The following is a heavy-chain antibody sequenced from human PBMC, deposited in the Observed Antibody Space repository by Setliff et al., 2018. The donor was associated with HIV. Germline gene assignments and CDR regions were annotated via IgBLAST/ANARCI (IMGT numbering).Heavy chain of an antibody. J-gene: IGHJ4*02. CDR3: ARGAGAFGAKLDS. CDR1: GYSISSGYY. D-gene: IGHD3-10*01. Sequence: PSETLSLTCTVSGYSISSGYYWGWIRQPPGKGLEWIGSIYHSGSTYYNPSLKSRVTISVDTSKNQFSLKLSSVTAADTAVYYCARGAGAFGAKLDSWGQGSLVTVSS. V-gene: IGHV4-38-2*02. CDR2: IYHSGST.